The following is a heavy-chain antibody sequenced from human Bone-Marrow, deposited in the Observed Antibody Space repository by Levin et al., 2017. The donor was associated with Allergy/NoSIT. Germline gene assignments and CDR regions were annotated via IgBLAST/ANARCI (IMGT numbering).Heavy chain of an antibody. CDR1: GFTFSNHA. Sequence: QHGESLKISCAASGFTFSNHAMNWVRQAPGKGLEWVSGISDSGNKRDYADSVKGRFAISRDNSRNTLYLQMNRLRAEDTALYYCAKDNTVGFSHYWGQGTLVTVSS. V-gene: IGHV3-23*01. CDR2: ISDSGNKR. D-gene: IGHD2-15*01. J-gene: IGHJ4*02. CDR3: AKDNTVGFSHY.